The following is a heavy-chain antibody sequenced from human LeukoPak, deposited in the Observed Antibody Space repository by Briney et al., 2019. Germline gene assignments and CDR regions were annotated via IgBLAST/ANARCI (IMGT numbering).Heavy chain of an antibody. J-gene: IGHJ4*02. V-gene: IGHV3-23*01. Sequence: GGSLRPSCTASGFTFSSNAMSWVRQAPGKGLEWVSAISGSGGSTYSADSVKGRFTISRDNSKNTLYLQMNSLRAEDTAVYYCANYDWNFDYWGQGTLVTVSS. CDR2: ISGSGGST. D-gene: IGHD1-20*01. CDR1: GFTFSSNA. CDR3: ANYDWNFDY.